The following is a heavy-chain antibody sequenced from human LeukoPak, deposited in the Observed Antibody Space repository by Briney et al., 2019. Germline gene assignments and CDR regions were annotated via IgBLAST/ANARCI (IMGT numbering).Heavy chain of an antibody. V-gene: IGHV3-23*01. CDR2: VRGDGAST. CDR1: GFTFAIHA. Sequence: GGSLRLSCAASGFTFAIHAMTWVRQAPGKGLEWVSGVRGDGASTHYAESVKGQFTISRDNSQNTLFLQMNSLRVEDTAIYYCAKDSYVSGRPLHTFDVWGQGTMVTLSS. D-gene: IGHD3-10*01. J-gene: IGHJ3*01. CDR3: AKDSYVSGRPLHTFDV.